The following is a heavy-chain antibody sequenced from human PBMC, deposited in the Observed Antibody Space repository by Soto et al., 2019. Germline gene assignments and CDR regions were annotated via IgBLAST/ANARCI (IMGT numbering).Heavy chain of an antibody. CDR1: GGSISSGGYY. J-gene: IGHJ5*02. Sequence: SETLSLTCTVSGGSISSGGYYWSWIRQHPGKGLEWIGYIYYSGSTYYNPSLKSRVTISVDTSKNQFSLKLSSVTAADTAVYYCARAWRNWFDPWGQGTLVTVSS. V-gene: IGHV4-31*03. CDR2: IYYSGST. CDR3: ARAWRNWFDP.